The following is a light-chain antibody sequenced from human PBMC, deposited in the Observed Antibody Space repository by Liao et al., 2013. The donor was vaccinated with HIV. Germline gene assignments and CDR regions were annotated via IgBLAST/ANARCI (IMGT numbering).Light chain of an antibody. V-gene: IGLV3-21*01. CDR3: QVWDSSSDSYV. CDR1: NIGSKS. J-gene: IGLJ1*01. Sequence: SYVMTQPPSVSVAPGKTARITCGGNNIGSKSVHWYQQKPGQAPVLVIYSDSDRPSGIPQRFSGSNSGNTATLTLSRVEAGDEADYYCQVWDSSSDSYVFGTGTKVTVL. CDR2: SDS.